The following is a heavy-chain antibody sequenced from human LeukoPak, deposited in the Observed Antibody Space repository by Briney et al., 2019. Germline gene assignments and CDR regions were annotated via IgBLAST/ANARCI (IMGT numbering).Heavy chain of an antibody. J-gene: IGHJ4*02. CDR2: IYYSGST. CDR3: ARGSRPVYNLLTGKRYFDY. CDR1: GGSISSSSYY. V-gene: IGHV4-39*07. D-gene: IGHD3-9*01. Sequence: SETLSLTCTVSGGSISSSSYYWGWIRQPPGKGLEWIGSIYYSGSTYYNPSLKSRVTISVDTSKNQFSLKLSSVTAEDTAVYYCARGSRPVYNLLTGKRYFDYWGQGTLVTVSS.